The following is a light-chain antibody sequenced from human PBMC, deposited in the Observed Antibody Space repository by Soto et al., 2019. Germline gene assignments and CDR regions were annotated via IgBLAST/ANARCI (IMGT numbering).Light chain of an antibody. CDR1: SSDVGGYNY. CDR3: SSYXGGDNEV. CDR2: EVT. V-gene: IGLV2-8*01. J-gene: IGLJ1*01. Sequence: QSALTQPPSASGSPGQSVTISCTGTSSDVGGYNYVSWYQQHPGKAPKLMIYEVTKRPSGVPDRFSGSKSGNTASLTVSGVQAEDGADYYCSSYXGGDNEVFGTGTKVTVL.